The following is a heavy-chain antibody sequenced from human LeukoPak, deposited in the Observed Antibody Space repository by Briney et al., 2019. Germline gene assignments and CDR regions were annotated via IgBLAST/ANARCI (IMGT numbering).Heavy chain of an antibody. J-gene: IGHJ4*02. Sequence: PGGSLRLSCTASGFTFGDYARSWVRQAPGKGLEWVGFIRSKAYGGTTEYAASVKGRFTISRDDSKSIAYLQMNSLKTEDTAVYYCTRVGGSYTFDYWGQGTLVTVSS. CDR3: TRVGGSYTFDY. CDR2: IRSKAYGGTT. D-gene: IGHD3-16*01. V-gene: IGHV3-49*04. CDR1: GFTFGDYA.